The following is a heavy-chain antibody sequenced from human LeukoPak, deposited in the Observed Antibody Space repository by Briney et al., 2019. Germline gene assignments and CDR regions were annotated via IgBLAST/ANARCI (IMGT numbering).Heavy chain of an antibody. CDR2: ISGSGGGT. CDR3: AKADQYYYDTSGYTDY. D-gene: IGHD3-22*01. CDR1: GFTFSSYA. Sequence: GGSLRLSCAASGFTFSSYAMNWVRQAPGKGLEWVSDISGSGGGTYYADSVKGRFTISRDNSKNTLYLQMNSLRAEDTAVYYCAKADQYYYDTSGYTDYWGQGTLVTVSS. V-gene: IGHV3-23*01. J-gene: IGHJ4*02.